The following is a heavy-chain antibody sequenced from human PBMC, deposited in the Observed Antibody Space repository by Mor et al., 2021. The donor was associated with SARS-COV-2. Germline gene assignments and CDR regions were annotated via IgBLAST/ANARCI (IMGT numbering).Heavy chain of an antibody. CDR3: TRNEK. J-gene: IGHJ4*02. Sequence: EWLANISPDRSKQDYVDSVKGRFSISRDNTKNSLSLLMNSLKGEDTAVYYCTRNEKWGQGTLVTVSS. CDR2: ISPDRSKQ. V-gene: IGHV3-7*03.